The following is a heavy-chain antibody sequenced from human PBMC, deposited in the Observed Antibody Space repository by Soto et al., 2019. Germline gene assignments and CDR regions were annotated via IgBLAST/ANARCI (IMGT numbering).Heavy chain of an antibody. CDR1: GFTFSSYW. J-gene: IGHJ3*01. Sequence: EVQLVESGGGLVQPGGSLRLSCAASGFTFSSYWMHWVRQAPGEGLVWVSRINIDGSSTNYADSVKGRFTISRDNAKNTLDLQMSRLIAEGTSIYYCAGFQVPFWGQGTMVTVS. V-gene: IGHV3-74*01. CDR3: AGFQVPF. CDR2: INIDGSST.